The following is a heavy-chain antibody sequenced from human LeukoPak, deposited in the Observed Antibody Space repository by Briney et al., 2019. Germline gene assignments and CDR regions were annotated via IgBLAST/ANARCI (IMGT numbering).Heavy chain of an antibody. Sequence: SETLSLTCTVSGGSISSYYWGWIRQPPGKGLEWIGSIYYGGSTYYNPSLKSRVTISVDTSKNQFSLKLSSVTAADTAVYYCALLYRSRRAFDIWGQGTMVTVSS. V-gene: IGHV4-39*01. CDR3: ALLYRSRRAFDI. CDR1: GGSISSYY. CDR2: IYYGGST. J-gene: IGHJ3*02. D-gene: IGHD3-3*01.